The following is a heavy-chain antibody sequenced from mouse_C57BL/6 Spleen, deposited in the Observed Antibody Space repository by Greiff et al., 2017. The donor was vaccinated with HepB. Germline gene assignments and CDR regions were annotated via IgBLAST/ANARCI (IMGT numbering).Heavy chain of an antibody. CDR2: ISGGGGNT. D-gene: IGHD2-2*01. CDR1: GFTFSSYT. Sequence: EVKLVESGGGLVKPGGSLKLSCAASGFTFSSYTMSWVRQTPEKRLEWVATISGGGGNTYYPDSVKGRFTISRDNAKNTLYLQLGSLRSEETALYYCARHEGYDVDYWGQGTTLTVSS. CDR3: ARHEGYDVDY. V-gene: IGHV5-9*01. J-gene: IGHJ2*01.